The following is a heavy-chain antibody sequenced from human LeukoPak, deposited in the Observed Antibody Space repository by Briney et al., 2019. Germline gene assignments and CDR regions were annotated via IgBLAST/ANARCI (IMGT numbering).Heavy chain of an antibody. CDR2: IIPIFGTA. V-gene: IGHV1-69*05. CDR1: GYTFTGYY. J-gene: IGHJ4*02. Sequence: SVKVSCKASGYTFTGYYMHWVRQAPGQGLEWMGRIIPIFGTANYAQKFQGRVTITTDESTSTAYMELSSLRSEDTAVYYCARETHYYDSSGYRPIDYWGQGTLVTVSS. CDR3: ARETHYYDSSGYRPIDY. D-gene: IGHD3-22*01.